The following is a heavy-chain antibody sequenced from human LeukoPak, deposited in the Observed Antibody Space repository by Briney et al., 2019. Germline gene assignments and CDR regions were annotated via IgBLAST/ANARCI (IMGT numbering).Heavy chain of an antibody. CDR3: AKNYGTSRPFYDY. Sequence: PGGSLRLSCAASGFTFSNYAMTWVRQAPGKGLQWVSAISGEGIYTYYIDSMKGRFTTSRDNSKNTLFLQMNSLRADDTAVYYCAKNYGTSRPFYDYWGQGIVVTVSS. V-gene: IGHV3-23*01. CDR1: GFTFSNYA. J-gene: IGHJ4*02. CDR2: ISGEGIYT. D-gene: IGHD4-17*01.